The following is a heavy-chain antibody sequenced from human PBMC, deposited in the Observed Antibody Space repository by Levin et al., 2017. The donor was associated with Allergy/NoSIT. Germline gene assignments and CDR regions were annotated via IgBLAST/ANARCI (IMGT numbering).Heavy chain of an antibody. J-gene: IGHJ6*02. D-gene: IGHD4-17*01. Sequence: SGPTLVKPTQTLTLTCSLSGFSLTTSGVGVGWIRQPPGKALEWLAVIYWNDEKRYSASLKSRLTITKDTSKNQVVLTMTNMDPVDTATYYCAHRTTVKKNWYYHYYGMDVWGQGTPVTVSS. CDR2: IYWNDEK. V-gene: IGHV2-5*01. CDR3: AHRTTVKKNWYYHYYGMDV. CDR1: GFSLTTSGVG.